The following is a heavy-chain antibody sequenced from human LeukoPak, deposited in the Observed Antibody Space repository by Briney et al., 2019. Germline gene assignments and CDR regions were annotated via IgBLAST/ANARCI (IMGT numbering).Heavy chain of an antibody. J-gene: IGHJ4*02. Sequence: PGGSLRLSCTVSGGSISSSSYYWGWIRQPPGKGLEWIGSIYYSGSTYYNPSLKSRVTISVDTSKNQFSLKLSSVTAADTAVYYCATGGVGATKVFDYWGQGTLVTVSS. CDR1: GGSISSSSYY. V-gene: IGHV4-39*07. D-gene: IGHD1-26*01. CDR3: ATGGVGATKVFDY. CDR2: IYYSGST.